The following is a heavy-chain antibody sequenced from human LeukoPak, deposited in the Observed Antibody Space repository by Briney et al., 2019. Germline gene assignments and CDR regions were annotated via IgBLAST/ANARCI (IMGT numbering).Heavy chain of an antibody. D-gene: IGHD6-13*01. V-gene: IGHV3-53*05. CDR1: GGSFSGYY. CDR2: IYSGGST. Sequence: PSETLSLTCAVYGGSFSGYYWSWVRQAPGKGLERVSVIYSGGSTYYADSVKGRFTISRDNSKNTLYLQMNSLRAEDTAVYYCARDASGYSSNFDYWGQGTLVTVSS. CDR3: ARDASGYSSNFDY. J-gene: IGHJ4*02.